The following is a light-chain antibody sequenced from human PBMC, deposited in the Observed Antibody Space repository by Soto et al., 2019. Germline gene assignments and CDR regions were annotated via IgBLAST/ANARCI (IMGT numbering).Light chain of an antibody. J-gene: IGKJ4*01. Sequence: IQLTQSPSSLSASVGDRVTVTCRASQGINNYLAWYQQIPGKAPKLLISVASTLQSGVPSRFSGGGSGTEFTLTISGLQPEYFATYYCQHLNGYPLTFGGGTKV. CDR3: QHLNGYPLT. CDR1: QGINNY. CDR2: VAS. V-gene: IGKV1-9*01.